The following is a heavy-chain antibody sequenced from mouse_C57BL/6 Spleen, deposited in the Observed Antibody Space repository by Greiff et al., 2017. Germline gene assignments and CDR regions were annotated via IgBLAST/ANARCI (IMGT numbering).Heavy chain of an antibody. V-gene: IGHV1-78*01. J-gene: IGHJ2*01. CDR2: IYPRDGST. CDR1: GYTFTDHT. Sequence: QVQLKESDAELVKPGASVKISCKVSGYTFTDHTIHWMKQRPEQGLEWIGYIYPRDGSTKYNEKFKGKATLTADKSSSTAYMQLNSLTSEDSAVYFCARESYYGSSVYYFDYWGQGTTLTVSS. D-gene: IGHD1-1*01. CDR3: ARESYYGSSVYYFDY.